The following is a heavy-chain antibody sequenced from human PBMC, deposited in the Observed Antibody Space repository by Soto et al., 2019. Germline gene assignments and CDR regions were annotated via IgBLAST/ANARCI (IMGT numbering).Heavy chain of an antibody. V-gene: IGHV3-30*18. J-gene: IGHJ4*02. CDR1: GFTFSSYG. CDR2: ISYDGGNE. D-gene: IGHD1-26*01. Sequence: QVQLVQSGGGVFQPGRSLRLSGAGSGFTFSSYGIHWVRQAQGKGLEGVALISYDGGNEKYTESVKDRFTISRDDSHNVAYLQMSSLRTEDTAMYYCAKDRYSGTYPTDFDYWGQGSLVTVSS. CDR3: AKDRYSGTYPTDFDY.